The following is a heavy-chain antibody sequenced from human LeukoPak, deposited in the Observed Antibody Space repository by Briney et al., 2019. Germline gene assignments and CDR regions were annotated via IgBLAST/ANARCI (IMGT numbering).Heavy chain of an antibody. D-gene: IGHD3-22*01. CDR2: IGASGGDT. V-gene: IGHV3-23*01. CDR1: GFIFSTYA. J-gene: IGHJ3*01. Sequence: GGSLRLSCAASGFIFSTYAMTWVRQAPGKGLEWVSAIGASGGDTYYTDSVKGRFTISRDNSKSTLYLHMSSLRAEDTAVYFCARRPRDSSGYYLGAFEAWGQGTTVTVSS. CDR3: ARRPRDSSGYYLGAFEA.